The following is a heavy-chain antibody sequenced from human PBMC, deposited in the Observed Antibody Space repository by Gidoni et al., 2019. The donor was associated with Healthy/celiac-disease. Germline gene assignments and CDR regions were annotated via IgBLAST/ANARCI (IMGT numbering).Heavy chain of an antibody. V-gene: IGHV3-33*01. CDR1: GFTFSSYG. D-gene: IGHD3-22*01. CDR2: IWYDGSNK. J-gene: IGHJ4*02. CDR3: ARDGPDSSGYYSGLDY. Sequence: QVQLVESGGGVVQPGRSLRLSCAASGFTFSSYGMHWVRQAPGKGLEWVAVIWYDGSNKYYADSVKGRFTISRDNSKNTLYLQMNSLRAEDTAVYYCARDGPDSSGYYSGLDYWGQGTLVTVSS.